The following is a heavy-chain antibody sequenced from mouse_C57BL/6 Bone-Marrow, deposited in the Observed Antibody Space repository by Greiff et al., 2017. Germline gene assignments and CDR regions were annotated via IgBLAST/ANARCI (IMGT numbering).Heavy chain of an antibody. V-gene: IGHV1-81*01. CDR1: GYTFTSYG. CDR2: IFPRSGTT. CDR3: AREYYGSRYYFDD. D-gene: IGHD1-1*01. Sequence: QVQLKESGAELARPGASVKLSCKASGYTFTSYGISWVKQRPGQGLEWIGEIFPRSGTTYYNAKFKGKATLTADKSSSTAYMELRSLTSEDSAVYFCAREYYGSRYYFDDWGQGTTLTVSS. J-gene: IGHJ2*01.